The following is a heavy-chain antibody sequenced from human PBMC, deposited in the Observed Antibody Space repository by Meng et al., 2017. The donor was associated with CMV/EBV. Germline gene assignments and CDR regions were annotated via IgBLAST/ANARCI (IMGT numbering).Heavy chain of an antibody. CDR1: GGTFSSYA. J-gene: IGHJ5*02. Sequence: SVKVSCKASGGTFSSYAISWVRQAPGQGLEWMGGIIPIFGTANYAQKFQGRVTITTDESTSTAYMGLSSLRSEDTAVYYCARHFVVVPEKNWFDPWGQGTLVTVSS. D-gene: IGHD2-2*01. CDR3: ARHFVVVPEKNWFDP. V-gene: IGHV1-69*05. CDR2: IIPIFGTA.